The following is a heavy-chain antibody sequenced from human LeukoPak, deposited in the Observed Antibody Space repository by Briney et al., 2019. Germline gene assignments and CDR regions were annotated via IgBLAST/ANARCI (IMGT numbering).Heavy chain of an antibody. CDR2: IYYSGST. D-gene: IGHD3-10*01. J-gene: IGHJ5*02. CDR1: GGSISTYY. CDR3: ARRGPESYYNNWLDP. V-gene: IGHV4-59*08. Sequence: SETLSLTCTVSGGSISTYYWSWIRQPPGKGLEWIGYIYYSGSTNYNPSLKSRVTISVDTSKNQFSLKLSSVTAADTAVYFCARRGPESYYNNWLDPWGQGTLVTVSS.